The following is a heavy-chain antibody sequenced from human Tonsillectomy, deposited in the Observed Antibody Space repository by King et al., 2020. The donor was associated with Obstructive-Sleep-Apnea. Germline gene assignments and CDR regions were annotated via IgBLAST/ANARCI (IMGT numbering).Heavy chain of an antibody. CDR1: GFTFSSYG. Sequence: HVQLVESGGGVVQPGRSLRLSCAAFGFTFSSYGMHWVRQAPGKGLEWVSIISYDGSKKYYADSVKGRFTISRDNSKNTLYLQLNSLRAEDTAMYYCAKDVTDYGDYGPLDFDYWGQGTLVTVSS. V-gene: IGHV3-30*18. CDR3: AKDVTDYGDYGPLDFDY. CDR2: ISYDGSKK. J-gene: IGHJ4*02. D-gene: IGHD4-17*01.